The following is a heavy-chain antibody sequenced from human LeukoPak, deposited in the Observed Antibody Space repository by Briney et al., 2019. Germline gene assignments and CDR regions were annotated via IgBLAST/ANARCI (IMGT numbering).Heavy chain of an antibody. J-gene: IGHJ4*02. V-gene: IGHV3-30*18. D-gene: IGHD4-11*01. Sequence: GGSLRLSCAASGFTFSSYGMHWVRQAPGKGLEWVALISYGESEKYYADSVKGRFTISRDNSKNTLDLQMNSLRAEDTAPYYCAKDLQAHYSFDYWGQGTLVTVSS. CDR1: GFTFSSYG. CDR3: AKDLQAHYSFDY. CDR2: ISYGESEK.